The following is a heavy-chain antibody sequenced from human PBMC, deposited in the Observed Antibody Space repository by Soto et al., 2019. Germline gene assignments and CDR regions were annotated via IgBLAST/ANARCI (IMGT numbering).Heavy chain of an antibody. Sequence: SETLSLTCAVSGDSISRRNWLNWVSRRPGKGLEWIGRICYVGNSNYTPSLQSRFTISRDNSKHTPHLQMNSLTAEDTAVYYCARDRRIAARPFYYYGLDAWGQAPTVTVS. CDR2: ICYVGNS. D-gene: IGHD6-6*01. V-gene: IGHV4-4*02. CDR1: GDSISRRNW. J-gene: IGHJ6*02. CDR3: ARDRRIAARPFYYYGLDA.